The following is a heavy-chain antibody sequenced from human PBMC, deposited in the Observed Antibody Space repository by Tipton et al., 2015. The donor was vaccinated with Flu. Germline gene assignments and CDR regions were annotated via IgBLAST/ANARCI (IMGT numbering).Heavy chain of an antibody. CDR1: GFTVSSNY. V-gene: IGHV3-66*01. CDR2: IYSGGST. Sequence: SLRLSCAASGFTVSSNYMSWVRQAPGKGLEWVSVIYSGGSTYYADSVKGRFTISRDNSKNTLYLQMNSLRAEDTAVYYCASGYYDSSGYYYPYDYWGQGTLVTVSS. D-gene: IGHD3-22*01. CDR3: ASGYYDSSGYYYPYDY. J-gene: IGHJ4*02.